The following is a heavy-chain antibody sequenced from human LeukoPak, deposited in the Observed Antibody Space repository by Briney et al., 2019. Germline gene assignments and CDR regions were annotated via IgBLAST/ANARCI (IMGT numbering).Heavy chain of an antibody. Sequence: PSETLSLTCAVSGGSISSGGYSWSWIRQPPGKGLEWIGYIYHSGSTYYNPSLKSRVTISVDRSKNQFSLKLSSVTAADTAVYYCAREVNGYSPYFDYWGQGTLVTVSS. CDR3: AREVNGYSPYFDY. J-gene: IGHJ4*02. D-gene: IGHD5-18*01. V-gene: IGHV4-30-2*01. CDR2: IYHSGST. CDR1: GGSISSGGYS.